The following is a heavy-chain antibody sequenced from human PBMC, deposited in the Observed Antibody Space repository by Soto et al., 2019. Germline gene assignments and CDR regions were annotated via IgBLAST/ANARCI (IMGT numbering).Heavy chain of an antibody. CDR3: ARTTAVPNTLRSRYFFDY. CDR2: VYYSGTT. Sequence: QVQLQESGPGMLKPSETLSLTCSVSGGSVSDKTYDWSWIRQPPGKRLEWIGYVYYSGTTNYNPSLKSRVTISVDLSKNRFSLRLSSVTTADTALYYCARTTAVPNTLRSRYFFDYWGQGTLVTVSS. J-gene: IGHJ4*02. V-gene: IGHV4-61*01. D-gene: IGHD4-17*01. CDR1: GGSVSDKTYD.